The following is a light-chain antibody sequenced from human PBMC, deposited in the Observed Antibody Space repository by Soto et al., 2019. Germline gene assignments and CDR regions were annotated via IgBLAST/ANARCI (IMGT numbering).Light chain of an antibody. CDR1: QIIWSW. CDR3: QHYNSYSEA. CDR2: KAS. Sequence: DIQMTQSPSTLSGSVGDRVTITCRARQIIWSWLAWYQQKPGKAPKLLIYKASTLTIGVPSRFSGSGSGTAFTLTINSLQPDDFATYYCQHYNSYSEAFGQRTKVELK. V-gene: IGKV1-5*03. J-gene: IGKJ1*01.